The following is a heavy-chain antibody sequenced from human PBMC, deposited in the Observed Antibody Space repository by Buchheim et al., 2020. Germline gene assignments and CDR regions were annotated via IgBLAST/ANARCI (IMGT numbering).Heavy chain of an antibody. CDR1: GFTFSTYW. J-gene: IGHJ4*02. Sequence: EVQLVESGGGLVQPGGSLRLSCAASGFTFSTYWMHWVRQAPGKGLVWVSRINSDGTFTSYADSVKGRFTISRDNARNPLSLQMNSLRAEDTAVYFCTREPSSGWYYFDSWGQGTL. CDR2: INSDGTFT. CDR3: TREPSSGWYYFDS. V-gene: IGHV3-74*01. D-gene: IGHD6-19*01.